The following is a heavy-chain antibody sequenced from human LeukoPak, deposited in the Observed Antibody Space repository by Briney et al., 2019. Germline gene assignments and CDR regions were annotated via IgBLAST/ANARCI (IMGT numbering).Heavy chain of an antibody. CDR3: ARADSPSDTAMITAPGY. Sequence: SETLSLTCDVSGGSINDRDWWTWVRQPPGKGLEWLGEIQSSGRTNYNPSLKSRVTFSINKSQNQVFLNLGSVTAADTAVYYCARADSPSDTAMITAPGYWGQGTLVTVSS. CDR1: GGSINDRDW. D-gene: IGHD5-18*01. J-gene: IGHJ4*02. CDR2: IQSSGRT. V-gene: IGHV4-4*02.